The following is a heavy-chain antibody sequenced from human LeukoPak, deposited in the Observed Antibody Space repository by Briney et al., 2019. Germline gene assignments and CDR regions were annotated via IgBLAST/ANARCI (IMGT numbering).Heavy chain of an antibody. CDR1: GFTFSSYT. CDR3: AKDRLSPRGAFDY. J-gene: IGHJ4*02. D-gene: IGHD2/OR15-2a*01. Sequence: GGSLTLSCAASGFTFSSYTMSWVRQAPGKGLEWVSAISGSGGSTYYADSVKGRFTISRDNSKNTLYLQMNSLRAEDTAVYYCAKDRLSPRGAFDYWGQGTLVTVSS. V-gene: IGHV3-23*01. CDR2: ISGSGGST.